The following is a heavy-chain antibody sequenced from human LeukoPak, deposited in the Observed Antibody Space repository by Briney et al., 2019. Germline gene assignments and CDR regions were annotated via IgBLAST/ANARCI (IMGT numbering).Heavy chain of an antibody. CDR3: ARDQGRWLQFEYYFDY. CDR2: INPNSGGT. V-gene: IGHV1-2*02. D-gene: IGHD5-12*01. CDR1: GYTFTGYY. Sequence: GASVKVSCKASGYTFTGYYMHWVRQAPGQGLEWMGWINPNSGGTNYAQKFQGRVTMTRDTSISTAYMELSRLRSDDTAVYYCARDQGRWLQFEYYFDYWGQGTLVTVSS. J-gene: IGHJ4*02.